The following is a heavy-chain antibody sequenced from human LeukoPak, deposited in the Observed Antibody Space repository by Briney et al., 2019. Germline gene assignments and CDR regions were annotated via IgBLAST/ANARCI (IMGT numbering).Heavy chain of an antibody. Sequence: ASVKVSCKASGGTFSSYAISWVRQAPGQGLEWMGGIIPIFGTANYAQKFQGRVTITADESTSTAYLELRSLRSDDTAVYFCARDSPAYCGGDCSPAYWGQGTLVTVSS. V-gene: IGHV1-69*13. CDR1: GGTFSSYA. D-gene: IGHD2-21*02. CDR3: ARDSPAYCGGDCSPAY. CDR2: IIPIFGTA. J-gene: IGHJ4*02.